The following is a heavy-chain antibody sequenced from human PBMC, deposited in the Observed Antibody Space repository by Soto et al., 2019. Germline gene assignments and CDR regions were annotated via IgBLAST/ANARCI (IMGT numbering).Heavy chain of an antibody. Sequence: QVQLVQSGAEVKKPGAAVKLSCNASGYTFSTYNMHWVRQAPGQGLEWMGIINAGGGSATYAQKFQGRVTMTRDTSKSTVYMELSSLRSEDTAVYYCARALDRRSGDYFKNWFDPWGQGTLVTVSS. CDR1: GYTFSTYN. V-gene: IGHV1-46*01. CDR3: ARALDRRSGDYFKNWFDP. J-gene: IGHJ5*02. D-gene: IGHD3-22*01. CDR2: INAGGGSA.